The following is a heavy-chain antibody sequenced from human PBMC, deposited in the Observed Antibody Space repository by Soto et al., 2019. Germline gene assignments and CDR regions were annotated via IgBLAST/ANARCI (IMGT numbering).Heavy chain of an antibody. V-gene: IGHV3-30-3*01. D-gene: IGHD4-17*01. J-gene: IGHJ4*02. CDR2: ISYDGSNK. CDR3: ARRYGRYFDY. CDR1: GFTFSSCA. Sequence: GGSLRLSCAASGFTFSSCAMHWVRQAPGKGLEWVAVISYDGSNKYYADSVKGRFTISRDNSKNTLYLQMNSLRAEDTAVYYCARRYGRYFDYWGQGTLVTVSS.